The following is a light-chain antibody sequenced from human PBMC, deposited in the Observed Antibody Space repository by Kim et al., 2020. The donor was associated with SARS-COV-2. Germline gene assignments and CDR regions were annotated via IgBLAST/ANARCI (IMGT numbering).Light chain of an antibody. Sequence: SYTISCPRTSRDVGYANAVSWYQQHPGKAPKLIMYDVSERASGVSNRFSGSQSGNTASLTISGLRAEDEADYYCSSHTTSSTYVFGSGTKVTVL. J-gene: IGLJ1*01. V-gene: IGLV2-14*03. CDR1: SRDVGYANA. CDR3: SSHTTSSTYV. CDR2: DVS.